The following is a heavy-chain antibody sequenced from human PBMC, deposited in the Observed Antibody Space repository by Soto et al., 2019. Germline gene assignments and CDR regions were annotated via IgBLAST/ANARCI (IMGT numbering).Heavy chain of an antibody. D-gene: IGHD2-2*01. CDR1: GGTFSSYA. Sequence: QVQLVQSGAEVKKPGSSVKVSCKASGGTFSSYAISWVRQAPGQGLEWMGGIIPIFGTANYAQKFQGRVNITADESKSTAYIEQSSRRSEDTAVYYRARELVPAALGVYYYYGMDVWGQGTTVTVSS. J-gene: IGHJ6*02. V-gene: IGHV1-69*12. CDR3: ARELVPAALGVYYYYGMDV. CDR2: IIPIFGTA.